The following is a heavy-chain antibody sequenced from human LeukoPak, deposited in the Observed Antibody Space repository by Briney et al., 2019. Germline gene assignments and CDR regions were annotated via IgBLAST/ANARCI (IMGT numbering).Heavy chain of an antibody. CDR2: INSDGSST. CDR3: ARQRASYYGSGTRPQGMDV. D-gene: IGHD3-10*01. J-gene: IGHJ6*02. CDR1: GFTFSSYW. V-gene: IGHV3-74*01. Sequence: PGGSLRLSCAASGFTFSSYWMHWVRQAPGKGLVWVSRINSDGSSTSYADSVKGRFTISRDNAKNTLYLQMNSLRAEDTAVYYCARQRASYYGSGTRPQGMDVWGQGTTVTVSS.